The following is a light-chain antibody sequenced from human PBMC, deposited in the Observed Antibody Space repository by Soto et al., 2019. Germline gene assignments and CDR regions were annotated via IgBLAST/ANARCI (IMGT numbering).Light chain of an antibody. CDR3: SSYTSTYSYV. J-gene: IGLJ1*01. CDR2: DVS. CDR1: SSDVGGYTY. Sequence: QSVLTQPASVSGSPGQSITISCTGTSSDVGGYTYVSWYQQHPGKAPKLMIYDVSSRPSGVSDRFSGSKSGNKASLTISGLLSEDEADYYCSSYTSTYSYVFGTGTKLTVL. V-gene: IGLV2-14*01.